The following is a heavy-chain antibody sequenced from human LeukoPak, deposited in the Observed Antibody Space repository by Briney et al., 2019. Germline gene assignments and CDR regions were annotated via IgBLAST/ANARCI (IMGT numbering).Heavy chain of an antibody. Sequence: PGGSLRFSCAASGFTFSSYWMHWVRQAPGKGLVWVSRINSDGSSTSYADSVKGRFAISRDNAKNTLYLQMNSLRAEDTAVYYCARDHSRYYYDSSGYEYWGQGTLVTVSS. CDR2: INSDGSST. CDR1: GFTFSSYW. J-gene: IGHJ4*02. V-gene: IGHV3-74*01. D-gene: IGHD3-22*01. CDR3: ARDHSRYYYDSSGYEY.